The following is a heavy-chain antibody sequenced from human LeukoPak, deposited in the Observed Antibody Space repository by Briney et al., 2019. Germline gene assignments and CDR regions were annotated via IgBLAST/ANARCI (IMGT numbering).Heavy chain of an antibody. CDR2: IYYSGST. V-gene: IGHV4-59*01. D-gene: IGHD3-22*01. J-gene: IGHJ3*02. Sequence: PSETLSLTSTVSGGSISSYYWSWIRQPPGKGLEWIGYIYYSGSTNYNPSLKSRVTISVDTSKNQFSLKLSSVTAADTAVYYCARVATMTAFDIWGQGTMVTVSS. CDR1: GGSISSYY. CDR3: ARVATMTAFDI.